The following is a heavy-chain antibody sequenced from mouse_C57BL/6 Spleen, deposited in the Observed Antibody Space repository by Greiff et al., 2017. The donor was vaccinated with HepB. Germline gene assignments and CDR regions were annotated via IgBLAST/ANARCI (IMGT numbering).Heavy chain of an antibody. CDR2: IHPNSGST. J-gene: IGHJ2*01. D-gene: IGHD1-1*01. CDR3: ARPNLLLRLDYFDY. CDR1: GYTFTSYW. Sequence: VQLQQPGAELVKPGASVKLSCKASGYTFTSYWMHWVKQRPGQGLEWIGMIHPNSGSTNYNEKFKSKATLTVDKSSSTAYMQLSSLTSEDSAVYYCARPNLLLRLDYFDYWSQGTTLTVSS. V-gene: IGHV1-64*01.